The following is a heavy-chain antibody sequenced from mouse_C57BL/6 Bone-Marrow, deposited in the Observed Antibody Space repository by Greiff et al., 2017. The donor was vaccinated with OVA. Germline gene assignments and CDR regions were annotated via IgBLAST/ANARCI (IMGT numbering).Heavy chain of an antibody. Sequence: QVQLKESGPGLVQPSQSLSITCTVSGFSLTSYGVHWVRQSPGKGLEWLGVIWSGGSTDYNAAFISRLSISKDNSKSQVFFKMNSLQADDTAIYYCARTDGNYFAWFAYWGQGTLVTVSA. V-gene: IGHV2-2*01. D-gene: IGHD2-1*01. CDR2: IWSGGST. CDR3: ARTDGNYFAWFAY. CDR1: GFSLTSYG. J-gene: IGHJ3*01.